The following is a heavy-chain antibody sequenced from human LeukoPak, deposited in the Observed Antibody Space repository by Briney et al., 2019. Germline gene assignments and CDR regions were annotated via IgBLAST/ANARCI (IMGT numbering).Heavy chain of an antibody. V-gene: IGHV3-21*01. CDR2: ISSGSSYI. J-gene: IGHJ4*02. CDR1: GFTFSSYS. CDR3: ARDRPRIAAAVDY. D-gene: IGHD6-13*01. Sequence: GGSLRLSCAASGFTFSSYSMNWVRQAPGKGLEWVSSISSGSSYIYYADSVKGRFTISRDNAKNSLYLQMNSLRAEDTAVYYCARDRPRIAAAVDYWGQGTVVSVSS.